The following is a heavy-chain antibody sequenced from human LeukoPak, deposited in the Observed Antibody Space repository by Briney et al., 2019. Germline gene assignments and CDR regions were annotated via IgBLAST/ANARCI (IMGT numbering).Heavy chain of an antibody. V-gene: IGHV1-3*01. CDR3: ARDPGSSWYTFDY. D-gene: IGHD6-13*01. CDR1: GYTFTRNA. Sequence: ASVKVSCKASGYTFTRNAMHWVRQAPGQRLDWMGWINPDNGDTKYSQKFQDRVTITRDTSATTVYMELSSLRSEDTTVYYCARDPGSSWYTFDYWGQGTLVTVSS. CDR2: INPDNGDT. J-gene: IGHJ4*02.